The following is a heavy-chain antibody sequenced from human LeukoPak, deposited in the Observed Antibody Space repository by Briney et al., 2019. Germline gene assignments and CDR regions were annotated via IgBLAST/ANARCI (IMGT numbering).Heavy chain of an antibody. Sequence: WASVKVSCKASGYTFTDYYMHWVRQAPGQGLEWMGWINPNSGGTNYAQKFQGRVTMTRDRSISTAYMELSRLRSDDTAVYYCARNAADSVVVVVAAIADYRGQGTLVTVSS. CDR2: INPNSGGT. D-gene: IGHD2-2*01. J-gene: IGHJ4*02. V-gene: IGHV1-2*02. CDR1: GYTFTDYY. CDR3: ARNAADSVVVVVAAIADY.